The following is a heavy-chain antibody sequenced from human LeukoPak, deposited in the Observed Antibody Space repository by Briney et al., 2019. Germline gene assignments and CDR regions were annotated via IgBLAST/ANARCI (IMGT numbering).Heavy chain of an antibody. V-gene: IGHV3-23*01. J-gene: IGHJ4*02. CDR3: ANEIRPNDY. D-gene: IGHD4-17*01. CDR2: ISISGSKT. Sequence: GGSLRLSCAASEFAFSSHAMTWVRQAPGKGLEWVSAISISGSKTYYADSVKGRFTISRDNSKNTLYLQMNSLRAEDTAVYYCANEIRPNDYWGQGTQVTISS. CDR1: EFAFSSHA.